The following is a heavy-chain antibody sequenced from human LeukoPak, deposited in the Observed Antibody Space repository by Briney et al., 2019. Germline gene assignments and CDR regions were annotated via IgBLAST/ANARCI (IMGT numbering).Heavy chain of an antibody. CDR1: GYTFTSYD. D-gene: IGHD2-15*01. V-gene: IGHV1-8*01. Sequence: ASVKVSCKASGYTFTSYDINWVRQATGQGLEWMGWMNPNSGNIGHAQKFQGRVTMTRNTSISTAYMELSSLRSEDTAVYYCARGERVVVAATDYYYMDVWGKGTTVTVSS. CDR3: ARGERVVVAATDYYYMDV. CDR2: MNPNSGNI. J-gene: IGHJ6*03.